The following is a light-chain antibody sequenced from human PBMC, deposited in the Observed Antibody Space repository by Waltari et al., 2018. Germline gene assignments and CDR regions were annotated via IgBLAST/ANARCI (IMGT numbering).Light chain of an antibody. Sequence: QPVLTQPPSASGTPGQRVTISCSGSSSHIAINSIYWFQQPPGTAPKLLIYRNNQWPSGVPDRFSGYKSGTSASLAISGLQSEDEADYYCSTWDDSLGGPVFGGGTKLTVL. CDR1: SSHIAINS. CDR3: STWDDSLGGPV. V-gene: IGLV1-47*01. J-gene: IGLJ3*02. CDR2: RNN.